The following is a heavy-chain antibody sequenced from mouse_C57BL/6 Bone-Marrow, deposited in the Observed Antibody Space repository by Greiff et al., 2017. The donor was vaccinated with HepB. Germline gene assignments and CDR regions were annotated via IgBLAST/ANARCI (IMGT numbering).Heavy chain of an antibody. V-gene: IGHV1-15*01. D-gene: IGHD2-2*01. CDR3: TGWGVTTGGDYFDY. CDR1: GYTFTDYE. Sequence: VQLQQSGAELVRPGASVTLSCKASGYTFTDYEMHWVKQTPVHGLEWIGAIDPETGGTAYNQKFKGKAILTADKSSSTAYMELRSLTSEDSAVYYCTGWGVTTGGDYFDYWGQGTTLTVSS. J-gene: IGHJ2*01. CDR2: IDPETGGT.